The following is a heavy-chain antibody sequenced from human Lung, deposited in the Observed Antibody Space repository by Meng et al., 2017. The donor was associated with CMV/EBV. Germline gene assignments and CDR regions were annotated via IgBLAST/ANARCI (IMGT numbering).Heavy chain of an antibody. V-gene: IGHV4-31*03. CDR1: GGSITSGGYY. Sequence: SETXSLTCTVSGGSITSGGYYWSWIRQHPGKGLEWIGYIYYTGSTYYNPSLKSRVIISVDTSKNQFSLKLTSVTAADTAMYYCARDSGWTWFDPWGQGTLVTVSS. D-gene: IGHD3/OR15-3a*01. CDR2: IYYTGST. J-gene: IGHJ5*02. CDR3: ARDSGWTWFDP.